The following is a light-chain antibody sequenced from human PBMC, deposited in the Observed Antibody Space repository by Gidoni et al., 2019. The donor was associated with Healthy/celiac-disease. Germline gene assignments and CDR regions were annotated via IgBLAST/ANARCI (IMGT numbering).Light chain of an antibody. CDR3: QQYNNWPPWT. J-gene: IGKJ1*01. Sequence: EIVMTQSPATLSVSPGERATLSCRARQSVSSNLAWYQQKPGQAPRLLIYGAATRATGIPARCSGSRAGTKFTLTISSLQSEDVAVYYCQQYNNWPPWTFGQGTKVEIK. CDR1: QSVSSN. CDR2: GAA. V-gene: IGKV3-15*01.